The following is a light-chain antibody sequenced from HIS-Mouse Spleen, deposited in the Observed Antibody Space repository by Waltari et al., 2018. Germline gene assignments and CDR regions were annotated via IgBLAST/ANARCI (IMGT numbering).Light chain of an antibody. Sequence: SYELTQPPSVSVSPGQTASTTCSGDALPKKYAYSYQQKSGQAPVLVIYEDSKRPSGIPERFSGSSSGTMATLTISGAQVEDEADYYCYSTDSSGNHRVFGGGTKLTVL. CDR1: ALPKKY. J-gene: IGLJ2*01. CDR3: YSTDSSGNHRV. V-gene: IGLV3-10*01. CDR2: EDS.